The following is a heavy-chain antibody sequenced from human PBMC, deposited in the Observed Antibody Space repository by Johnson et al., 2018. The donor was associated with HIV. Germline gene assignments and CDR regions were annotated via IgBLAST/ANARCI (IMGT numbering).Heavy chain of an antibody. J-gene: IGHJ3*02. D-gene: IGHD5/OR15-5a*01. CDR3: AKTEVYREKSTRAVELGAFET. Sequence: VQLVESGGGLIQPGGSLRLSCAASGFTVSSNYMNWVRQPPGKGLEWVSVIYSGGSTYYADSVKGRFTISRDNSKNTLFLQMNRLRGEDTAVYYCAKTEVYREKSTRAVELGAFETWGQGTMVPVSS. CDR1: GFTVSSNY. CDR2: IYSGGST. V-gene: IGHV3-53*01.